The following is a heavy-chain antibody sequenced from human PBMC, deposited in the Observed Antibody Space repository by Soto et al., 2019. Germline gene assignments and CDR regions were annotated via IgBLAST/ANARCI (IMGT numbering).Heavy chain of an antibody. V-gene: IGHV3-30*18. CDR3: AKDLGYSGYDHFDY. CDR2: ISYDGSNK. CDR1: GFTFSSYG. J-gene: IGHJ4*02. Sequence: SGGGVVQPGRSLRLSCAASGFTFSSYGMHWVRQAPGKGLEWVAVISYDGSNKYYADSVKGRFTISRDNSKNTLYLQMNSLRAEDTAVYYCAKDLGYSGYDHFDYWGQGTLVTVSS. D-gene: IGHD5-12*01.